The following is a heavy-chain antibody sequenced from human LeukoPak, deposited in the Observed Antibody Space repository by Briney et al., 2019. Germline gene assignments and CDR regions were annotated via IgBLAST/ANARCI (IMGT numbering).Heavy chain of an antibody. CDR2: INQDGSEK. CDR1: GFTFSSYW. CDR3: ARGPNSNWSGLDF. J-gene: IGHJ4*02. Sequence: GGSLRLSCAVSGFTFSSYWMSWVRQAPGKGLEWMASINQDGSEKYYVDSVKGRFTVSRDNAKNTLYLQVNNLRAEDTAVYYCARGPNSNWSGLDFWGQGTLLTVSS. D-gene: IGHD6-6*01. V-gene: IGHV3-7*01.